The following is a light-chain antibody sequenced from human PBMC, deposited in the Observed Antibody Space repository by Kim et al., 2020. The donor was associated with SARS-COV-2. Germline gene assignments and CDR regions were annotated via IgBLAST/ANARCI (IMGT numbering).Light chain of an antibody. CDR1: QSVSSSY. J-gene: IGKJ2*01. CDR3: QQYESPPMYT. CDR2: GAS. V-gene: IGKV3-20*01. Sequence: SPGERATLSCRASQSVSSSYLAWCQQKPGRAPRSLIYGASSRATGIPDRFSGNGAGTDFTLTISRLEPEDFAVYYCQQYESPPMYTFGQGTKLEI.